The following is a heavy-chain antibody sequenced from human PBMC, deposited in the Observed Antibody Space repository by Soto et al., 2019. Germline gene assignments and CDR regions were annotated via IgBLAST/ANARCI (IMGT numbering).Heavy chain of an antibody. CDR3: AREGGSYDSGGYLIRGAFDI. CDR1: GDSISRIDYY. CDR2: FYFRGNS. J-gene: IGHJ3*02. V-gene: IGHV4-31*03. Sequence: SETLSLTCSVSGDSISRIDYYWTFFRQHPEKGLQWIGNFYFRGNSYYSPSLGSRLSISVDMSNNHFYLYLTFLSAAPTALYYCAREGGSYDSGGYLIRGAFDIWDQGTMVTVSS. D-gene: IGHD3-22*01.